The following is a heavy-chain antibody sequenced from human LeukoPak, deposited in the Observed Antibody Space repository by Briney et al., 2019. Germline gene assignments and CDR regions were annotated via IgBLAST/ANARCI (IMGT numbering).Heavy chain of an antibody. CDR1: GYTFTGYY. V-gene: IGHV1-18*04. CDR2: ISAYNGNT. CDR3: APDLWGLGELSN. D-gene: IGHD3-10*01. J-gene: IGHJ4*02. Sequence: ASVKVSCKASGYTFTGYYMHWVRQAPGQGLEWMGWISAYNGNTNYAQKLQGRVTMTTDTSTSTAYMELSRLRSDDTAVYYCAPDLWGLGELSNWGQGTLVTVSS.